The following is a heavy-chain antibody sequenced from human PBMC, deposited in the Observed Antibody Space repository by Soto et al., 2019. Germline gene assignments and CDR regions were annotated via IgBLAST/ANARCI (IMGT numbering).Heavy chain of an antibody. Sequence: GSLRLSCAASGFTVSDNYITCVRHSPGKGLEWVSLLYSGGRIYYADSVKGRFTISRDTSKTTLYLQMNSLRTEDTAVYYCARSDRDYAYALNVWGQGTTVTVSS. CDR3: ARSDRDYAYALNV. V-gene: IGHV3-53*01. J-gene: IGHJ6*02. CDR1: GFTVSDNY. D-gene: IGHD3-16*01. CDR2: LYSGGRI.